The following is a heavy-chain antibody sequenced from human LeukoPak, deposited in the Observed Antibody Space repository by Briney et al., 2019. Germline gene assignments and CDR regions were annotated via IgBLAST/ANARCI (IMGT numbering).Heavy chain of an antibody. Sequence: RAGGSLRLSCAASGFTFSSYSMTWVRQAPGKGLEWVSGISWNSGSIGYADSVKGRFTISRDNAKNSLYLQMNSLRAEDTALYYCAKDMSITMVRGRGMDVWGQGTTVTVSS. CDR2: ISWNSGSI. CDR3: AKDMSITMVRGRGMDV. D-gene: IGHD3-10*01. J-gene: IGHJ6*02. V-gene: IGHV3-9*01. CDR1: GFTFSSYS.